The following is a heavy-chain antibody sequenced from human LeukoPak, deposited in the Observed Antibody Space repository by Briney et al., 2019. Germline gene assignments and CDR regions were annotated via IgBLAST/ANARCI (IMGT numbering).Heavy chain of an antibody. CDR1: GGSLSGYY. CDR2: IYTSGNS. Sequence: SETLSLTCTVSGGSLSGYYWNWIRQPAGEGLEWIGRIYTSGNSWYKPSLQSRVTMSVDTSKNQFSLRMSSLTAADTAVYYCARSNLGSYDQSGYYQYWGQGTRVTVSS. D-gene: IGHD3-22*01. CDR3: ARSNLGSYDQSGYYQY. J-gene: IGHJ4*02. V-gene: IGHV4-4*07.